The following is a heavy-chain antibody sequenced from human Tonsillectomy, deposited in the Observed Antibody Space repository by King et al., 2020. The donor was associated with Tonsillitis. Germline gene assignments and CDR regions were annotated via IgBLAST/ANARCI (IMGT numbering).Heavy chain of an antibody. CDR2: ISGSGRST. D-gene: IGHD5-18*01. J-gene: IGHJ4*02. Sequence: VQLVESGGGLVQPGGSLRLSCAASGFTFSSYAMSWVRQAPGKGLEWVSTISGSGRSTYYADSVKGRFTISRDNSKNTLYLQMNRLRAEDTAVYYCAKVSGLEGYSYPFDFWGQGTLVTVSS. V-gene: IGHV3-23*04. CDR1: GFTFSSYA. CDR3: AKVSGLEGYSYPFDF.